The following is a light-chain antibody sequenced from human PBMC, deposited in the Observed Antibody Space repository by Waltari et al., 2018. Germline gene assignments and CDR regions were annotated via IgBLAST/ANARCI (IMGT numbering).Light chain of an antibody. Sequence: DIQMTQFPSSLSASVGDRVTITCRASQSIGTSLHWYYQKFGKAPRLLIRDASTLHSGVPSRFSGSGSGTDFTLTISSLQPEDFATYYCQESYSTLSFTFGPGTKVDV. CDR3: QESYSTLSFT. CDR2: DAS. CDR1: QSIGTS. J-gene: IGKJ3*01. V-gene: IGKV1-39*01.